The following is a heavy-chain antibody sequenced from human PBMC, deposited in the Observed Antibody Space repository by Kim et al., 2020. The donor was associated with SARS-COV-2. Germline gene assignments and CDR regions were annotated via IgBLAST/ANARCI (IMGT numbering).Heavy chain of an antibody. CDR3: AREMVAGNSYYFDY. V-gene: IGHV1-69*04. D-gene: IGHD6-19*01. J-gene: IGHJ4*02. Sequence: AQKFQGRVTITADKTTSTAYMELSSLSSEDTAVYYCAREMVAGNSYYFDYWGQGTLVTVSS.